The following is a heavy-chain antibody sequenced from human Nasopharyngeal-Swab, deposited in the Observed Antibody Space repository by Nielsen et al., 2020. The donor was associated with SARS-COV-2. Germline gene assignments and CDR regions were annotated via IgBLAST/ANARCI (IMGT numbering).Heavy chain of an antibody. J-gene: IGHJ6*02. Sequence: GSLRLSCTVSGGSVSRGSYYWSWIRQPPGKGLEWIGYIYYSGSTNYNPSLKSRVTISVDTSKNQFSLKLSSVTAADTAVYYCAREGSTSPWNGYYYGMDVWGQGTTVTVSS. D-gene: IGHD2-2*01. CDR2: IYYSGST. CDR1: GGSVSRGSYY. CDR3: AREGSTSPWNGYYYGMDV. V-gene: IGHV4-61*01.